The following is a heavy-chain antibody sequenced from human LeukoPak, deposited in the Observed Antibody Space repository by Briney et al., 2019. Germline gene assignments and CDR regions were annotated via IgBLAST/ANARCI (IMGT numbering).Heavy chain of an antibody. CDR3: ASGGIAARPRVLDY. D-gene: IGHD6-6*01. V-gene: IGHV1-69*05. Sequence: ASVKVSCKASGGTFTRYAINWVRQAPGQGLEWMGGIIPMFGTANYAQKFQGRVTMTRDTSTSTVYMELSSLRSEDTAVYYCASGGIAARPRVLDYWGQGTLVTVSS. CDR2: IIPMFGTA. J-gene: IGHJ4*02. CDR1: GGTFTRYA.